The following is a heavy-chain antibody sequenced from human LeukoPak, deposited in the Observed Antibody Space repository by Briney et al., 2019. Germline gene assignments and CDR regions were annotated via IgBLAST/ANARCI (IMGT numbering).Heavy chain of an antibody. J-gene: IGHJ4*02. Sequence: PLETLSLTCTVSGGYISSYYWSWIRQPPGKGLEWIGYIYYSGSTSYNPSLNSRVTISLDTSKNQFSLNLSSVTAADTAVYYCARRESSGFFDYWGQGTLVTVSS. CDR1: GGYISSYY. CDR2: IYYSGST. D-gene: IGHD6-19*01. CDR3: ARRESSGFFDY. V-gene: IGHV4-59*08.